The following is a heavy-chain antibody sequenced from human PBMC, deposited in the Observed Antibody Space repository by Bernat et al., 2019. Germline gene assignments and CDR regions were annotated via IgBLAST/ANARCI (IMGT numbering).Heavy chain of an antibody. CDR2: ISSSGSTI. V-gene: IGHV3-48*03. CDR3: SRDRPDVYGDYGDYYYYYMDV. CDR1: GFTFSSYE. Sequence: EVQLVESGGGLVQPGGSLRLSCAASGFTFSSYEMHWVRQAPGKGLEWVSYISSSGSTIYYADSVKGRFTISRDNVKNSLYLQMNNLRAEDTAVYYCSRDRPDVYGDYGDYYYYYMDVWGKGTTVTVSS. J-gene: IGHJ6*03. D-gene: IGHD4-17*01.